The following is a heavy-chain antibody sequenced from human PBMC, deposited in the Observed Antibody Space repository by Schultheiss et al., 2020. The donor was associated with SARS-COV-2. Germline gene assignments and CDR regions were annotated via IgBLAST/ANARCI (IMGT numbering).Heavy chain of an antibody. CDR2: IYYSGST. CDR3: ARGRGGSYYYYYYMDV. CDR1: GGSISSSSYY. V-gene: IGHV4-39*01. J-gene: IGHJ6*03. D-gene: IGHD2-15*01. Sequence: SETLSLTCTVSGGSISSSSYYWGWIRQPPGKGLEWIGSIYYSGSTYYNPSLKSRVTISVDTSKNQFSLKLSSVTAADTAVYYCARGRGGSYYYYYYMDVWGKGTTVTVSS.